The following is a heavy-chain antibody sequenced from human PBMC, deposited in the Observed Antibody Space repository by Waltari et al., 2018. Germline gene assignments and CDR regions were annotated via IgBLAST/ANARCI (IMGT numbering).Heavy chain of an antibody. D-gene: IGHD6-13*01. CDR2: ISGSGGST. Sequence: EVQLLESGGGLVQPVGSLRLSCAASGFTFCSYALSWVRQARGKGLEWVSAISGSGGSTYYADPVKGRFTISRDNSKNTLYLQMNSLRAEDTAVYYCAKGYLAAAIYLAFDIWGQGTMVTVSS. CDR3: AKGYLAAAIYLAFDI. J-gene: IGHJ3*02. CDR1: GFTFCSYA. V-gene: IGHV3-23*01.